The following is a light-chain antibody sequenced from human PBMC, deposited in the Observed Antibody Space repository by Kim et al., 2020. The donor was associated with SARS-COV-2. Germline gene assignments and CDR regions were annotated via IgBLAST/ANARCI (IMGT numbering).Light chain of an antibody. CDR1: SSDVGGQKY. Sequence: QSALTQPPSASGFPGQSVTISCTGTSSDVGGQKYVSWYQQQPGKAPKLMIYEVNRRPSGVPDRFSGSKSGNTASLTVSRLQAEDEADYYCTSYGGSNNLVIGGGTQLTVL. CDR2: EVN. J-gene: IGLJ2*01. CDR3: TSYGGSNNLV. V-gene: IGLV2-8*01.